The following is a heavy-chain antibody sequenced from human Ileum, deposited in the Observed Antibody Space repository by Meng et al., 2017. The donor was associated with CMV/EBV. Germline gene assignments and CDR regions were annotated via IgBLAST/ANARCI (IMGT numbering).Heavy chain of an antibody. CDR1: SSNSVG. V-gene: IGHV6-1*01. CDR3: ARDLRYGSVSYNNHFDY. CDR2: TFYRSRWYN. Sequence: SSNSVGWNWIRQSPSRGLEWLGRTFYRSRWYNEYAQSVKGRISINPETSKNQFSLQLSSVNSEDTAVYYCARDLRYGSVSYNNHFDYWGQGTLVTVSS. D-gene: IGHD3-10*01. J-gene: IGHJ4*01.